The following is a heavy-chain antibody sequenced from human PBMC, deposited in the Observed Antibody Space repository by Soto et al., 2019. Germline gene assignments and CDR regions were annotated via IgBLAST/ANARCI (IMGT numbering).Heavy chain of an antibody. CDR2: ISSTSNTI. CDR1: GFTFNSYS. Sequence: EVQLVESGGGLVQPGGSVRLSCAASGFTFNSYSMSWVRQAPGKGLEWVSYISSTSNTIYYADSVKGRFTISRDNAKNSLYLHMNSRSAEDTAVYYCARDRGCSGGICYRDLGYWGQGTLVTVSS. J-gene: IGHJ4*02. V-gene: IGHV3-48*01. D-gene: IGHD2-15*01. CDR3: ARDRGCSGGICYRDLGY.